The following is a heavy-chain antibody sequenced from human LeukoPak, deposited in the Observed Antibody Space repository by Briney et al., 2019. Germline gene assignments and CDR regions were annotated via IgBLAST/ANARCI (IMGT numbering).Heavy chain of an antibody. Sequence: GGSLRLSCAASGFTFSSYSMNWVRQAPGKGLEWVSSISSSSSYIYYADSVKGRFTISRGNAKNSLYLQMNSLRAEDTAVYYCARALRGYSYGFDYWGQGTLVTVSS. CDR3: ARALRGYSYGFDY. D-gene: IGHD5-18*01. CDR1: GFTFSSYS. J-gene: IGHJ4*02. CDR2: ISSSSSYI. V-gene: IGHV3-21*01.